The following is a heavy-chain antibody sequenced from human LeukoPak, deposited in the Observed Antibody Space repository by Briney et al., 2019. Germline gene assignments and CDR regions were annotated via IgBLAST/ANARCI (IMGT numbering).Heavy chain of an antibody. J-gene: IGHJ4*02. V-gene: IGHV1-69*05. CDR3: ARDRSSDSSGHSL. Sequence: GASVKVSCKASGGTFSSYAISWVRRAPGQGLEWMGGIIPIFGTANYAQKFQGRVTITTDESTSTAYMELSSLRSEDTAVYYCARDRSSDSSGHSLWGQGTLVTVSS. D-gene: IGHD3-22*01. CDR1: GGTFSSYA. CDR2: IIPIFGTA.